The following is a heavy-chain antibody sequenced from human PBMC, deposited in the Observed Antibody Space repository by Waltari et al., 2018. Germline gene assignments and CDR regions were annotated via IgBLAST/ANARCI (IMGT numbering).Heavy chain of an antibody. J-gene: IGHJ5*02. CDR2: INHSGST. V-gene: IGHV4-34*01. Sequence: QVQLQQWGAGLLKPSDTLSLTCAVYGGSFSGYYWSWVRQPPGKGLEWIGEINHSGSTNYNPSLKSRVTISVDTSKNQFSLKLSSVTAADTAVYYCARFPPTYYYGSGSPWGQGTLVTVSS. CDR1: GGSFSGYY. D-gene: IGHD3-10*01. CDR3: ARFPPTYYYGSGSP.